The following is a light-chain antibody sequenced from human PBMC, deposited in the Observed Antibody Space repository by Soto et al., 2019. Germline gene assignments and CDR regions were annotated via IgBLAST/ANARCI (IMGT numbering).Light chain of an antibody. J-gene: IGKJ4*01. V-gene: IGKV3-20*01. Sequence: EFVLTQSPGKLSLSPGERATLSCRASQSISSSFLAWYQQKPGQAPRLLIYGASSRGTGIPDRFSGSGSGTDFSLTSSRLEPEDIAVYYCQQYGSSPPLTFGGGTKVEIK. CDR1: QSISSSF. CDR2: GAS. CDR3: QQYGSSPPLT.